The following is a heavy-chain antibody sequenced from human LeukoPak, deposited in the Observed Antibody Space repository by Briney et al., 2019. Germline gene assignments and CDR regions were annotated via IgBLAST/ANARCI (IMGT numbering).Heavy chain of an antibody. CDR1: GFNFGNYG. CDR3: ATYSGAHHKTFDY. D-gene: IGHD1-26*01. Sequence: GGSLRLSCAASGFNFGNYGMNWARQAPGKGLEWVSGIRASGRTTDYADSVKGRFTISRDNSKNTLYLQMSSLRAEDTAMYYCATYSGAHHKTFDYWGQGTLVTVSS. CDR2: IRASGRTT. J-gene: IGHJ4*02. V-gene: IGHV3-23*01.